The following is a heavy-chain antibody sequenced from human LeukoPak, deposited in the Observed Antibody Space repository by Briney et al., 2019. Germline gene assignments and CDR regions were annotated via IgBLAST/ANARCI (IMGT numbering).Heavy chain of an antibody. CDR3: ANLDRGDDGFDI. D-gene: IGHD3-9*01. J-gene: IGHJ3*02. Sequence: GGSLRLSCAASGFTVGSNNMNWIRQAPGKGLEWVSLIYCGDSTYYADSVKGRFTISRDNSKNTLYLQMNSLRAEDTAVYYCANLDRGDDGFDIWGQGTLVTVSS. CDR1: GFTVGSNN. V-gene: IGHV3-66*01. CDR2: IYCGDST.